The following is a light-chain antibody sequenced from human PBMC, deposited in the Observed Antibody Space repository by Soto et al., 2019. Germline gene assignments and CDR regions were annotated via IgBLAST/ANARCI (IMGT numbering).Light chain of an antibody. CDR3: QQFYSSPFT. CDR1: QSVFYSSNNNNY. J-gene: IGKJ3*01. CDR2: WAS. V-gene: IGKV4-1*01. Sequence: DIVMTQSPDSLAVSLGERATINCKSSQSVFYSSNNNNYLAWYQQKPGQPPKLLIYWASTRESGVPDRFSGSGSGTDFTLTISSLQAEDVAVYYCQQFYSSPFTFGPGTKVEIK.